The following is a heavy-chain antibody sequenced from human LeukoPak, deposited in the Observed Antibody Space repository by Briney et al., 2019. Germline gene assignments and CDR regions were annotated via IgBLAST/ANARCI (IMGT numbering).Heavy chain of an antibody. CDR2: IYYSGST. CDR3: ARAGDYYMDV. J-gene: IGHJ6*03. CDR1: GVSISSSSYY. Sequence: SETLSLTCTVSGVSISSSSYYWGWIRQPPGKGLEWIGSIYYSGSTYYNPSLKSRVTISVDTSKNQFSLKLSSVTAADTAVYYCARAGDYYMDVWGKGTTVTVSS. V-gene: IGHV4-39*07.